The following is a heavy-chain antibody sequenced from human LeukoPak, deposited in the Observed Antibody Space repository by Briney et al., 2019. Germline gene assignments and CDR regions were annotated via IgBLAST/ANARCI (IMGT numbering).Heavy chain of an antibody. CDR2: IRYDGSNK. Sequence: SGGSLRLSCAASGFTFSSYGMHWVRQAPGKGLEWVAFIRYDGSNKYYADSVKGRFTISRDNRKNSVYLQMSSLRADDTAVYYCARDPDYGDPYWGQGTLVTVSS. J-gene: IGHJ4*02. V-gene: IGHV3-30*02. CDR1: GFTFSSYG. D-gene: IGHD4-17*01. CDR3: ARDPDYGDPY.